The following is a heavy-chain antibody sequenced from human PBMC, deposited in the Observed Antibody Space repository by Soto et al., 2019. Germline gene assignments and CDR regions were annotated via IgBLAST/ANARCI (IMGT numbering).Heavy chain of an antibody. Sequence: SGTLSLTCSLPNSSINSRKWWTPVRQTPGKGLEWIGEIYHSGSINHNPSLKSRVTMSVDKSNNQFSLKMTSVTAADTAVYYCASKFGELFADAFDIWGQGTVVT. J-gene: IGHJ3*02. CDR3: ASKFGELFADAFDI. CDR1: NSSINSRKW. D-gene: IGHD3-10*01. CDR2: IYHSGSI. V-gene: IGHV4-4*02.